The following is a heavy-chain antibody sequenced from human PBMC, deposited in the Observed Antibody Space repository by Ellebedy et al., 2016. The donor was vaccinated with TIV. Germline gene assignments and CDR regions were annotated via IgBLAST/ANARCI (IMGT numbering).Heavy chain of an antibody. CDR2: IWYDGSNK. CDR1: GFTFSSYG. J-gene: IGHJ5*02. Sequence: PGGSLRLSCAASGFTFSSYGMHWVRQAPGKGLEWVAVIWYDGSNKYYADSVKGRFTISRDNSKNTLYLQMNSLRDEDTAVYYCARDPKDDIIAVAGSNWFDPWGQGTLVTVSS. V-gene: IGHV3-33*01. D-gene: IGHD6-19*01. CDR3: ARDPKDDIIAVAGSNWFDP.